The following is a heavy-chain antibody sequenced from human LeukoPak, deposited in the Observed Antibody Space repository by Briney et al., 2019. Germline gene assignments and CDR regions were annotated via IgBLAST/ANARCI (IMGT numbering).Heavy chain of an antibody. J-gene: IGHJ4*02. CDR2: IHYSGST. D-gene: IGHD6-19*01. CDR3: ARFKSSSGWYDY. CDR1: GGSISSSSYY. V-gene: IGHV4-61*05. Sequence: PSETLSLTRTVSGGSISSSSYYWGWIRQPPGKGLEWIAYIHYSGSTNYNPSLKSLVSISVDTSKNQFSLKLSSVTAADTAVYYCARFKSSSGWYDYWGQGTLVTVSS.